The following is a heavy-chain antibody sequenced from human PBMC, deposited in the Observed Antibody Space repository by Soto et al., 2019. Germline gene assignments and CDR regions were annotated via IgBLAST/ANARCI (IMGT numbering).Heavy chain of an antibody. Sequence: SETLSLTCTVSGGSISSYYWSWIRQPPGKGLERVGYIYYSGSTNYNPSLKSRVTISVDTSKNQFSLKLSSVTAADTAVYYCARAGISTGFDSWGQGTLVTVSS. CDR3: ARAGISTGFDS. CDR2: IYYSGST. J-gene: IGHJ4*02. CDR1: GGSISSYY. D-gene: IGHD6-13*01. V-gene: IGHV4-59*01.